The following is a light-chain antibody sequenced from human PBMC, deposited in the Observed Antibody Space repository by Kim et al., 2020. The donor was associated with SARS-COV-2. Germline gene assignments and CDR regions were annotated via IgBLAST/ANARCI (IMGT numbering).Light chain of an antibody. CDR1: SLRSYY. CDR3: RSQDSVGNVV. V-gene: IGLV3-19*01. Sequence: SSELTQDPAVSVALGQTVRITCQGDSLRSYYATWYQQKPRQAPLLVIFGRNNRPSGIPDRFSGSTSGNTASLTISGAQAEDEADFYCRSQDSVGNVVFGGGTQLTVL. CDR2: GRN. J-gene: IGLJ2*01.